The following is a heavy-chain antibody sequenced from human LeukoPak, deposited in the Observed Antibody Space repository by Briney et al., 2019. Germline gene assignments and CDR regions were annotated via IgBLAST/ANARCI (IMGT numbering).Heavy chain of an antibody. Sequence: GGSLRLSCAASGFTFSSYSMNWVRQAPGKGLEWVSYISSSSSTIYYADSVKGRFTISRDNAKNSLYLQMNSLRAEDTAVYYCAREDIVVVVAATHGMDVWGQGTTVTVSS. J-gene: IGHJ6*02. CDR3: AREDIVVVVAATHGMDV. CDR1: GFTFSSYS. CDR2: ISSSSSTI. V-gene: IGHV3-48*04. D-gene: IGHD2-15*01.